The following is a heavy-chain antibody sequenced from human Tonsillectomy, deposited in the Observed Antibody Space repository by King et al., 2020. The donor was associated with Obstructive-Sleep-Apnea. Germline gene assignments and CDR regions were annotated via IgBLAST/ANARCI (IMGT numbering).Heavy chain of an antibody. D-gene: IGHD3-10*01. CDR3: AGEGSRFGGGSGRGYFDY. CDR2: IYHSGST. V-gene: IGHV4-31*03. Sequence: VQLQESGPGLVKSSQTLSLTCTVSGGSISSGDYYWSWIRQHPGKGLEWIGYIYHSGSTYYNPSLKSRVTISVDTSKNQFSLKLTSVTVADTAVYYCAGEGSRFGGGSGRGYFDYWGQGTLVTVSS. CDR1: GGSISSGDYY. J-gene: IGHJ4*02.